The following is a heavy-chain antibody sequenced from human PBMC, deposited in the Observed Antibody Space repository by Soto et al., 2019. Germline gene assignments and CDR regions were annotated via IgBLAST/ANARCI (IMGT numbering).Heavy chain of an antibody. J-gene: IGHJ4*01. D-gene: IGHD2-15*01. CDR2: ISGSGGST. V-gene: IGHV3-23*01. Sequence: GRSMRLPWSPSGFTLSTYAMSWGRPVPGKGLEWVSAISGSGGSTYYADSVKGGFTISRDNAKDTVYLQMNTLRAEETAVYYCAKANYVVVVAATRIFDDWGHGTLVTVSS. CDR3: AKANYVVVVAATRIFDD. CDR1: GFTLSTYA.